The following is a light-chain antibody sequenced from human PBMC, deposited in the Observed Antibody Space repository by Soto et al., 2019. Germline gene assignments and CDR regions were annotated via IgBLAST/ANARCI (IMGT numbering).Light chain of an antibody. CDR2: AAS. J-gene: IGKJ3*01. V-gene: IGKV1-27*01. CDR3: PRYVGPPYT. CDR1: QDLSAY. Sequence: DIQMTQSPSSLSASIGDRVTITCRSSQDLSAYLAWYQQKPGKVPNLLIYAASTLQSGVPSRFSGSGSGTEFTITIRSLQSEDGASYYCPRYVGPPYTFGPGTKVDIK.